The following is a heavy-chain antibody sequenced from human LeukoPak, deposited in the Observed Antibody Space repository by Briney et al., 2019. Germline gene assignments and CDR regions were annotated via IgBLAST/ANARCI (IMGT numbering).Heavy chain of an antibody. CDR2: ISGSGGST. CDR1: GFTFSSYA. Sequence: PGGSLRLSCAASGFTFSSYAMSWVRQAPGKGLEWVSAISGSGGSTYYPDSVKGRFTISRDNSKNTLYLQMNSLRAEDTAVYYCAKVMTRTMVRGVPPSDYWGQGTLVTVSS. D-gene: IGHD3-10*01. CDR3: AKVMTRTMVRGVPPSDY. V-gene: IGHV3-23*01. J-gene: IGHJ4*02.